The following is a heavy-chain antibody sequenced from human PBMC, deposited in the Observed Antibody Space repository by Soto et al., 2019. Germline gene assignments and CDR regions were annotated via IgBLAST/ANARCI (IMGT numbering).Heavy chain of an antibody. CDR1: GFTFSDYD. CDR3: ARMGPRAARPSY. D-gene: IGHD6-6*01. Sequence: QVQLAESGGGLVEPGGYLRISCAASGFTFSDYDMSWIRQSPGKGLEWVSFVSSSGTTMYFADSVKGRFNISRDNAKNSLYLQMNSLRAEDTAVYYCARMGPRAARPSYWGQGTLVTVSS. V-gene: IGHV3-11*01. J-gene: IGHJ4*02. CDR2: VSSSGTTM.